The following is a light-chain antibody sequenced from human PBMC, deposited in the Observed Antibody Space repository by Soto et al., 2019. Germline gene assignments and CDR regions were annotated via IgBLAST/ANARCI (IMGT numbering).Light chain of an antibody. Sequence: EIVLTQSPATLSLSPGERATLSCRASRSVKTFLVWYQQRPGQAPRLLIYDASHRAAGIPARFSGSGFGTDFTLTISSLEPEDAAVYYGQQHSHWPPWTVGQGTKVDIK. J-gene: IGKJ1*01. CDR3: QQHSHWPPWT. CDR2: DAS. CDR1: RSVKTF. V-gene: IGKV3-11*01.